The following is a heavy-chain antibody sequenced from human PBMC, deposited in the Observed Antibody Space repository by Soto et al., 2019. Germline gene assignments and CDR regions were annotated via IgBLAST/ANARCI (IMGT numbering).Heavy chain of an antibody. D-gene: IGHD4-17*01. J-gene: IGHJ4*02. CDR1: GFTVSSNH. V-gene: IGHV3-66*01. CDR3: ARSGPYGDYDY. Sequence: EVQLVESGGGLVQPGGSLRLSCAASGFTVSSNHMSWVRQAPGKGLEWVSVIYSGGSTYYADSVKGRFTISRDNSNNSLYLQMDSLSAVDTAVYYGARSGPYGDYDYWVQGTLVTVSS. CDR2: IYSGGST.